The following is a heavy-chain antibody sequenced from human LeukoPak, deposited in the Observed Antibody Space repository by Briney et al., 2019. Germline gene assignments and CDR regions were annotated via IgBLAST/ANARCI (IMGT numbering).Heavy chain of an antibody. J-gene: IGHJ3*01. V-gene: IGHV3-23*01. CDR3: AKDRSCTGSSCNVGS. Sequence: GGSLRLSCAASGFTFSSFAMSWVRQAPGKGLEWVSAISGSGGSTYYADSVKGRFTISRDNSKNTLFLQMNSLRAEDTAVYYCAKDRSCTGSSCNVGSWGPGTMVTVSS. D-gene: IGHD2-2*01. CDR1: GFTFSSFA. CDR2: ISGSGGST.